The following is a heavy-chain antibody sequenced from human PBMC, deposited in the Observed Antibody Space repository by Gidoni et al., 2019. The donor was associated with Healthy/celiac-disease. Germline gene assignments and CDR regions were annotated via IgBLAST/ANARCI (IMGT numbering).Heavy chain of an antibody. Sequence: QVQLVQSGAEVKTPGASVKVSCKASGYTFTGYYMHWVRQAPGQGLEWMGWINPNSGGTNYAQKFQGRVTMTRDTSISTAYMELSRLRSDDTAVYYCARVGPGYCSGGSCHYYYGMDVWGQGTTVTVSS. V-gene: IGHV1-2*02. CDR1: GYTFTGYY. D-gene: IGHD2-15*01. J-gene: IGHJ6*02. CDR3: ARVGPGYCSGGSCHYYYGMDV. CDR2: INPNSGGT.